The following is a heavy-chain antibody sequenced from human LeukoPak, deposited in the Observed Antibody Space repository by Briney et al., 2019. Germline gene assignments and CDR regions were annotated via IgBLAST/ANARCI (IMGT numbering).Heavy chain of an antibody. Sequence: GGSLRLSCAASGFTVITNDMTWVRQAPGKGLEWVSVLYSDGNTKYADSVQGRFTISRDDSKNTLYLEMNSLSPDDTAVYNCARGVGSHGNYFDYWGQGTLVTVSA. D-gene: IGHD1-26*01. J-gene: IGHJ4*02. CDR3: ARGVGSHGNYFDY. CDR2: LYSDGNT. CDR1: GFTVITND. V-gene: IGHV3-53*01.